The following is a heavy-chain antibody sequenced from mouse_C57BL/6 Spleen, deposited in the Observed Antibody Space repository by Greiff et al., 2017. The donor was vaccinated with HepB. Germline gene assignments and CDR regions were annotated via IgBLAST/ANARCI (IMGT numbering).Heavy chain of an antibody. CDR2: IDPSDSYT. D-gene: IGHD1-1*01. V-gene: IGHV1-59*01. CDR1: GYTFTSYW. Sequence: QVQLQQSGAELVRPGTSVKLSCKASGYTFTSYWMHWVKQRPGQGLEWIGVIDPSDSYTNYNQKFKGKATLTVDTSSSTAYMQLSSLTSEDSAVYYCARSLRSDWYFDVWGTGTTVTVSS. CDR3: ARSLRSDWYFDV. J-gene: IGHJ1*03.